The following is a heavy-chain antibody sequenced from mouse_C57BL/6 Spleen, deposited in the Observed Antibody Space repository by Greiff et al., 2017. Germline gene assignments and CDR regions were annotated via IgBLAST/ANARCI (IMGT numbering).Heavy chain of an antibody. D-gene: IGHD2-2*01. Sequence: VQLQQSGAELVRPGTSVKLSCKASGYTFTSYWMHWVKPRPGQGLEWIGVIDPSDSYTNYNQKFKGKATLTVDTSSSTAYMQLSSLTSEDSAVYYCASMVTDWYFDVWGTGTTVTVSS. CDR2: IDPSDSYT. V-gene: IGHV1-59*01. CDR1: GYTFTSYW. CDR3: ASMVTDWYFDV. J-gene: IGHJ1*03.